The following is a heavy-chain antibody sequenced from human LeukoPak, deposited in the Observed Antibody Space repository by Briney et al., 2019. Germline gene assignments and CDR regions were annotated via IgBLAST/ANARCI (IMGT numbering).Heavy chain of an antibody. D-gene: IGHD4-11*01. CDR1: GFTFDDYG. Sequence: PGGSLRLSCAASGFTFDDYGMSWVRQAPGKGLEWVSGINWNGGSTGYADSVKGRFTISRDNAKNSLYLQMNSLRAEDTALYHCARDAVTTSYYYYYMDVWGKGTTVTVSS. CDR2: INWNGGST. CDR3: ARDAVTTSYYYYYMDV. J-gene: IGHJ6*03. V-gene: IGHV3-20*01.